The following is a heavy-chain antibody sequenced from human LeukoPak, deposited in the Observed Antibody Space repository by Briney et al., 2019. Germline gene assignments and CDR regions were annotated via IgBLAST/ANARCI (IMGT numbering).Heavy chain of an antibody. D-gene: IGHD3-16*02. CDR3: ARDLATRQRTGLYDS. J-gene: IGHJ4*02. CDR1: GISVSSNY. V-gene: IGHV3-66*01. Sequence: PGGSLRLSCAASGISVSSNYMSWVRQAPGKGLQWVSVIYVDGSTYYADSVKGRITISRDNSRNTLYPQMNSLRAEDTAVYYCARDLATRQRTGLYDSWGQGALVTVSS. CDR2: IYVDGST.